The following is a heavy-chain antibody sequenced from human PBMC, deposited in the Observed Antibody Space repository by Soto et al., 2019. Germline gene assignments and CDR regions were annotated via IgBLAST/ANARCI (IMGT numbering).Heavy chain of an antibody. D-gene: IGHD3-10*01. J-gene: IGHJ6*02. Sequence: PGGSLRLSCAASGFTFSSYGMHWVRQAPGKGLEWVAVISYDGSNKYYADSVKGRFTISRDNSKNTLYLQMNSLRAEDTAVYYCAKDIWFGELLSTYYYYGMDVWXQGTTVTVSS. V-gene: IGHV3-30*18. CDR1: GFTFSSYG. CDR2: ISYDGSNK. CDR3: AKDIWFGELLSTYYYYGMDV.